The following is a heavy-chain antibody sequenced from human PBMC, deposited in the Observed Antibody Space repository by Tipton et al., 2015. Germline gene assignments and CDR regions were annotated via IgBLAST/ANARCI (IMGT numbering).Heavy chain of an antibody. CDR2: IYYIGST. CDR1: GGSVSSPSYY. V-gene: IGHV4-61*01. CDR3: ARTGYCSGGSFYFDAFDI. D-gene: IGHD2-15*01. J-gene: IGHJ3*02. Sequence: TLSLTCAVSGGSVSSPSYYWSWIRQPPGKGLEWIGYIYYIGSTNYNPSLKGRLTMSIDTSKNQFSLNLSSVTAADTAGYYCARTGYCSGGSFYFDAFDIWGRGTMVTVSS.